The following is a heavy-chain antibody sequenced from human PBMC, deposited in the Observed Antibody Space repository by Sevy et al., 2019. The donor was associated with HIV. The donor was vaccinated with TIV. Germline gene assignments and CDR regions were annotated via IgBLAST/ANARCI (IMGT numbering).Heavy chain of an antibody. J-gene: IGHJ5*02. D-gene: IGHD1-26*01. CDR3: AKEPARYSGSPNLFEP. V-gene: IGHV3-30*02. CDR1: GFTFSSYG. CDR2: IRYDGSNK. Sequence: GGSLRLSCAASGFTFSSYGMHWVRQAPGKGLEWVAFIRYDGSNKYYADSVKGRFTISRDNSKNTLYLQMNSLRAEDTAVYYCAKEPARYSGSPNLFEPWGQGTLVTVSS.